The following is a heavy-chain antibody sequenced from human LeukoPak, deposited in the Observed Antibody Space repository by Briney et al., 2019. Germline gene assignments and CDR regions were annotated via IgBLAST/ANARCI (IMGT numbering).Heavy chain of an antibody. J-gene: IGHJ6*02. V-gene: IGHV3-74*01. CDR1: GVTFSSYW. Sequence: PGGSLRLSCAASGVTFSSYWMHWVRQAPGKGLVWVSRINSDGSSTTYADSVKGRFTISRDNAKNTLYLRMNSLRAEDTAVYYCARGRYYAMDVWGQGTTVTVSS. CDR2: INSDGSST. CDR3: ARGRYYAMDV.